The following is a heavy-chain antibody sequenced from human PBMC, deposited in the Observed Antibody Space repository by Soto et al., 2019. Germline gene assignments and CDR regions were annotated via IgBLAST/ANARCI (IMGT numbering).Heavy chain of an antibody. D-gene: IGHD6-19*01. CDR2: IIPIFGTA. Sequence: QVQLVQSGAEVKKPGSSVKVSCKASGGTFSSYAISWVRQAPGQGLEWMGGIIPIFGTANYAQKFQGRVTITADESTSTAYMERSSLRSEDTAVYYGARADSGEQWLVSFDYWGQGTLVTVSS. V-gene: IGHV1-69*01. CDR1: GGTFSSYA. J-gene: IGHJ4*02. CDR3: ARADSGEQWLVSFDY.